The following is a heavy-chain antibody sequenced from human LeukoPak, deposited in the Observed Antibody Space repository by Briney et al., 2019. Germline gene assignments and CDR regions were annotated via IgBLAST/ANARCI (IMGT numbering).Heavy chain of an antibody. CDR2: INPNSGGT. V-gene: IGHV1-2*02. D-gene: IGHD5-18*01. CDR1: GYTFTGYY. J-gene: IGHJ6*02. Sequence: GASVKVSCKASGYTFTGYYMHWVRQAPGQGLERMGWINPNSGGTNYAQKFQGRVTMTRDTSISTAYMELSRLRSDDTAVYYCARARRGYSYGYREDYYYYYGMDVWGQGTTVTVSS. CDR3: ARARRGYSYGYREDYYYYYGMDV.